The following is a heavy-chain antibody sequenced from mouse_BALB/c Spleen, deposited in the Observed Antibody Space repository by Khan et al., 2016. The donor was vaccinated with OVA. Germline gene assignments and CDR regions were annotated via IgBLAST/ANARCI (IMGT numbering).Heavy chain of an antibody. J-gene: IGHJ2*01. D-gene: IGHD1-2*01. CDR1: GYSITSGYG. CDR3: ARTARIKY. Sequence: EVQLQESGPGLVKPSQSLSLTCTVTGYSITSGYGWNWIRQFPGNKLEWMGYISYSGSTNYNPSLKSRISITRDTSKNQFFLQLNSETTEDRATYYSARTARIKYRGQGTTRTVSS. V-gene: IGHV3-2*02. CDR2: ISYSGST.